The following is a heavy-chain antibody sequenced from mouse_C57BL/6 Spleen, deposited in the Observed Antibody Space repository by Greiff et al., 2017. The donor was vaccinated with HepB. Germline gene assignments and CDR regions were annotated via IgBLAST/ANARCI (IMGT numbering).Heavy chain of an antibody. CDR3: ALRRDGNLDV. D-gene: IGHD2-1*01. V-gene: IGHV14-2*01. CDR1: GFNFKDYY. J-gene: IGHJ1*03. Sequence: VHVKQSGAELVKPGASVKLSCTASGFNFKDYYMHWVKQRTGQGLEWIGRIDPEDGETKYAPKFQGKATITADTSSNTAYLQLSSLTSEDTAVYYCALRRDGNLDVWGTGTTVTVSS. CDR2: IDPEDGET.